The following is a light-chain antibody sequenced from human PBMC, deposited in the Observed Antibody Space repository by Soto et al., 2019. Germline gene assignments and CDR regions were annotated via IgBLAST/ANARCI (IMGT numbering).Light chain of an antibody. Sequence: AIRMTQSPSSFSASTGDRVTITCRASQGISSYLAGYQQKPGKAPKLLIYAASTLQSGVPSRFSGSGSGTDFTLNIRRLQSEDFANYYCHQYYSYTFTFGPGTKVDIK. CDR1: QGISSY. J-gene: IGKJ3*01. V-gene: IGKV1-8*01. CDR3: HQYYSYTFT. CDR2: AAS.